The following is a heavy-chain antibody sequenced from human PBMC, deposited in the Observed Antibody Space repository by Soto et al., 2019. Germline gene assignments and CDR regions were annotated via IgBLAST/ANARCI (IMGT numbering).Heavy chain of an antibody. J-gene: IGHJ5*02. D-gene: IGHD3-10*01. V-gene: IGHV4-4*02. CDR1: GGSISSSNW. CDR3: ARFGEIPVDWFDP. Sequence: SETLALTCAVSGGSISSSNWWSWVRQPPGKGLEWIGEIYHSGSTNYNPSLKSRVTISVDKSKNQFSLKLSSVTAADTAVYYCARFGEIPVDWFDPWGQGTLVTVSS. CDR2: IYHSGST.